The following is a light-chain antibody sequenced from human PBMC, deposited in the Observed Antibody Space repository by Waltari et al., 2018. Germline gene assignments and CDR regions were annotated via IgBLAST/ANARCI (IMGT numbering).Light chain of an antibody. Sequence: WYQHSPGSAPKRIIFHVTRWPSGVSNRFSSSKSGNTASLTIFGLQAEDEPDYYCASYTSTSTVVFGGGTRVTVL. CDR3: ASYTSTSTVV. J-gene: IGLJ2*01. CDR2: HVT. V-gene: IGLV2-14*03.